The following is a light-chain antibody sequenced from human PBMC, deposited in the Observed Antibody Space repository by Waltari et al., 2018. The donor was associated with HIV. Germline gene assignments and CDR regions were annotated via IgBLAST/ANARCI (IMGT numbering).Light chain of an antibody. V-gene: IGKV1-5*03. Sequence: DIQMTQSPSALTASVADRVTITCRASQNISSWSTWNLQNPGKAPKPLIYKESSLKSGGPSRFSGSGSGTEFTLTISSLQPDDFATYYGQQYNSYSVTFGQGTKVEIK. CDR3: QQYNSYSVT. CDR1: QNISSW. CDR2: KES. J-gene: IGKJ1*01.